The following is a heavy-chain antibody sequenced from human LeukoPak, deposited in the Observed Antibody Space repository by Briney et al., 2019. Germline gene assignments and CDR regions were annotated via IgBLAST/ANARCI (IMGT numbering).Heavy chain of an antibody. Sequence: GGSLRLSCAASGFTFDDYTMHWVRQAPGKGLEWVSLISWDGGSTYYADSVKGRFTISRDNSKNSLYLQMNSLRTEDTALYYCAKDILNVVVVPAAITDGMDVWGQGTTVTVSS. CDR3: AKDILNVVVVPAAITDGMDV. CDR2: ISWDGGST. V-gene: IGHV3-43*01. J-gene: IGHJ6*02. D-gene: IGHD2-2*01. CDR1: GFTFDDYT.